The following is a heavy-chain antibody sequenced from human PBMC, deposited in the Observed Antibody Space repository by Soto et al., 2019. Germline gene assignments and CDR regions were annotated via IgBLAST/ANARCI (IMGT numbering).Heavy chain of an antibody. Sequence: SETLSLTCTVSGGSISSYYWSWIRQPPGKGLEWIGYIYYSGSTNYNPSLKSRVTISVDTSKNQFSLKLSSVTAADTAVYYCARSPATVDLDYWGQGTLVTVSS. CDR2: IYYSGST. V-gene: IGHV4-59*13. CDR1: GGSISSYY. CDR3: ARSPATVDLDY. J-gene: IGHJ4*02. D-gene: IGHD4-17*01.